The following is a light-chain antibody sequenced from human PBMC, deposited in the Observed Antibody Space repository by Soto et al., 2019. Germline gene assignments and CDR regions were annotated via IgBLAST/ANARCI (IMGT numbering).Light chain of an antibody. CDR2: TVS. V-gene: IGKV1-9*01. CDR1: QDIRSS. CDR3: QQFSSSPFP. Sequence: DIRLTQSPSFLSTSVGDRLTITCRANQDIRSSLAWYQQKPGKAPNLLIYTVSTLQSGVPSRFSGSRSGTEVTVTISILRHEDFAIYDCQQFSSSPFPFGGGTKVEL. J-gene: IGKJ4*02.